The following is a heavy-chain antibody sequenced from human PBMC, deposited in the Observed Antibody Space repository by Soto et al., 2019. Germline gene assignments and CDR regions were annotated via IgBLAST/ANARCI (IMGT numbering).Heavy chain of an antibody. V-gene: IGHV3-30*04. J-gene: IGHJ3*02. CDR1: GFTFSSYA. CDR3: ARRRGFDAFDI. CDR2: ISYDGSNK. Sequence: GGSLRLSCAASGFTFSSYAMHWVRQAPGKGLEWVAVISYDGSNKYYADSVKGRFTISRYNSKNTLYLQMNSLRAEDTAVYYCARRRGFDAFDIWGQGTMVTVSS.